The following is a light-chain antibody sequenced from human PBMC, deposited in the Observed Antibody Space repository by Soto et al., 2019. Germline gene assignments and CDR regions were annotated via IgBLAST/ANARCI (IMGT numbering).Light chain of an antibody. V-gene: IGLV7-43*01. CDR1: TGAVTSSNY. Sequence: QTVVTQEPSLTVSPGGTVTLTCAVYTGAVTSSNYPNWFQQKPGQAPRALIYSTNHKDSWTPARFSGSLLGGKAALTLSGVQPEDEADYYCLLYYGGQLGVFGGGTKLTVL. J-gene: IGLJ2*01. CDR2: STN. CDR3: LLYYGGQLGV.